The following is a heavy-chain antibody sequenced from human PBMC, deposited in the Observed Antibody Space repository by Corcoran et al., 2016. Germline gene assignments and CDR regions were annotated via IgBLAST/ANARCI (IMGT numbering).Heavy chain of an antibody. D-gene: IGHD3-22*01. CDR2: IYPGDSDT. V-gene: IGHV5-51*01. Sequence: EVQLVQSGAEVKKPGESLKISCKGSGYSFTSYWIGWVRQMPGKGLEWMGIIYPGDSDTRYSPSFQGQVTISADKSISTAYLQWSSLKASDTAIYYCARTYYYDSSGYGGYYFDYWGQGTLVTVSS. CDR1: GYSFTSYW. CDR3: ARTYYYDSSGYGGYYFDY. J-gene: IGHJ4*02.